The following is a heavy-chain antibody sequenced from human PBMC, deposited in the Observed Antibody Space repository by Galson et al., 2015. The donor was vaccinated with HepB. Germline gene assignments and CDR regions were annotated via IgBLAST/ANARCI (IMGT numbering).Heavy chain of an antibody. J-gene: IGHJ4*02. CDR2: IRRNTYGATT. V-gene: IGHV3-49*03. CDR3: AREAAGLGGYFDY. D-gene: IGHD6-13*01. CDR1: GFTFGDYA. Sequence: SLRLSCASSGFTFGDYAVNWFRQAPGKGLEWIGFIRRNTYGATTEYAASLKGRFSISRDDSKNIALLQMNSLQTEDTAVYFCAREAAGLGGYFDYWGRGTLVTVSS.